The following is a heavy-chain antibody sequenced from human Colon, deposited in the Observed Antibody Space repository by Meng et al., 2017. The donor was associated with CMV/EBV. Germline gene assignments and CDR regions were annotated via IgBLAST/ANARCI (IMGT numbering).Heavy chain of an antibody. D-gene: IGHD1-26*01. CDR1: GDTFAGYF. CDR3: ASLSGGDFDY. CDR2: INLIAVGT. Sequence: VLLVHFGAGVKKPGASETFSCKASGDTFAGYFMYWVRQAPGQGLEWLGVINLIAVGTNYAQKFQGRVTMTRDTSMNTAYMGLSRLSSDDTAVYYCASLSGGDFDYWGQGTLVTVSS. J-gene: IGHJ4*02. V-gene: IGHV1-2*02.